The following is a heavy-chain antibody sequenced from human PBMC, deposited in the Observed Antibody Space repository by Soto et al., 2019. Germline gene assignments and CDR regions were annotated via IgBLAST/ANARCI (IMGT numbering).Heavy chain of an antibody. Sequence: SETLSLTCAVSGGSISISNWCSWVRQPPGKGLEWIGEIYHSGSTNYNPSLKSRVTISVDKSKNQFSLKLSSVTAADTAVYYCARDGAAYYDCWSGYVNWFDPWGQGTLVTVSS. J-gene: IGHJ5*02. CDR1: GGSISISNW. CDR2: IYHSGST. V-gene: IGHV4-4*02. CDR3: ARDGAAYYDCWSGYVNWFDP. D-gene: IGHD3-3*01.